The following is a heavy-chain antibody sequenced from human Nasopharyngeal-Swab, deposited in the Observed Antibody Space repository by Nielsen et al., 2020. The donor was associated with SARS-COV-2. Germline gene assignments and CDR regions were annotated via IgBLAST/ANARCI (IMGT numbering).Heavy chain of an antibody. J-gene: IGHJ6*02. D-gene: IGHD3-10*01. Sequence: GGSLRLSCSVSGITVNNAWINWVRQMPGKGLEWMGIIYPGDSDTRYSPSFQGQVSISVDKSITTAYLQWNSLKASDTATYFCAIDYGSGTYGLDVWGQGTRVTVSS. CDR2: IYPGDSDT. CDR1: GITVNNAW. V-gene: IGHV5-51*01. CDR3: AIDYGSGTYGLDV.